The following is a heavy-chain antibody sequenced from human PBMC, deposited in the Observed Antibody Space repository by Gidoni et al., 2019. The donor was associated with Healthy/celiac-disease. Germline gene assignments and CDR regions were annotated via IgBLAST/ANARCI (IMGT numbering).Heavy chain of an antibody. CDR1: GFTFSSYW. V-gene: IGHV3-7*01. CDR2: IKQDGSEK. CDR3: ARSKLVLRFLEWLWGGMDV. J-gene: IGHJ6*02. D-gene: IGHD3-3*01. Sequence: EVQLVESGGGLVQPGGSLRLSCAASGFTFSSYWMSWVRQAPGKGLEWVTNIKQDGSEKYYVDSVKGRFTISRDNAKNSLYLQMNSLRAEDTAVYYCARSKLVLRFLEWLWGGMDVWGQGTTVTVSS.